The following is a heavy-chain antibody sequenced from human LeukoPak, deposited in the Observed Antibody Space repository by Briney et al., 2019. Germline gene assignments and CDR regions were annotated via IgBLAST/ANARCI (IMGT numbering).Heavy chain of an antibody. Sequence: GGSLRLSCAASGFTFSSYWMHWVRQAPGKGLVWVSRIISDGSNTTYADSVKGRFTISRDNAKNTLYLQMSSLRAEDTAVYYCVRNSYDSSGYYDYWGQGTLVTVAS. CDR1: GFTFSSYW. J-gene: IGHJ4*02. D-gene: IGHD3-22*01. CDR2: IISDGSNT. CDR3: VRNSYDSSGYYDY. V-gene: IGHV3-74*01.